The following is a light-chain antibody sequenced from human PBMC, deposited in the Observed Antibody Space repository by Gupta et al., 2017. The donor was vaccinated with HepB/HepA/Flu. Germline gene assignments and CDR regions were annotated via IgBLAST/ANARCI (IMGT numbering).Light chain of an antibody. CDR3: AAWDDSLV. Sequence: QSVLTQPPSASATAGQRVTLSYSGRSSNIGSNTVNWYQQRPGTAPKLLIYSNNQRPSGVPDRFSGSKSGTSASLAISGRQSEDEADYYCAAWDDSLVFGGGTKLTVL. CDR1: SSNIGSNT. CDR2: SNN. J-gene: IGLJ2*01. V-gene: IGLV1-44*01.